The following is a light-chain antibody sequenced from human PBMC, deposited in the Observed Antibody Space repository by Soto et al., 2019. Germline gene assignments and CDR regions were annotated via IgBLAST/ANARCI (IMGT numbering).Light chain of an antibody. CDR1: QSVGASY. J-gene: IGKJ1*01. V-gene: IGKV3-20*01. CDR3: QQYGSPSWT. CDR2: GAS. Sequence: EMVLTQSPGTLSLSPGERATLSCRASQSVGASYLAWYQQKPGQAPRLLINGASSRATGIPDRFSGSGSGTDFTLTISRLEPEDFAVYYCQQYGSPSWTFGQGTKVDI.